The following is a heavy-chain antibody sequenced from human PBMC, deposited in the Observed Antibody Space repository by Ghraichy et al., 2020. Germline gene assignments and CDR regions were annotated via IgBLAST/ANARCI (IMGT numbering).Heavy chain of an antibody. CDR3: ARQEGYEQHAGEFDP. V-gene: IGHV4-39*01. J-gene: IGHJ5*02. CDR2: IYYSGST. Sequence: SCTVSGGSISSSTYYWGWIRQPPGKGLEWIGSIYYSGSTYYNPSLKSRVTISVDTSKNQFSLKLSSVTAADTAVYYCARQEGYEQHAGEFDPWGQGTRVTVSS. CDR1: GGSISSSTYY. D-gene: IGHD6-13*01.